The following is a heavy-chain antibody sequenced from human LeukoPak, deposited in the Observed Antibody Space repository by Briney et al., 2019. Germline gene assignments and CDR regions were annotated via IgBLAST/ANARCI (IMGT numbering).Heavy chain of an antibody. V-gene: IGHV3-20*04. J-gene: IGHJ4*02. CDR3: ARADFSSWYPYFDY. CDR2: INWNGGST. CDR1: GFTFDDYG. D-gene: IGHD6-13*01. Sequence: GGSLRLSCAASGFTFDDYGMSWVRQAPGKGLEWVSGINWNGGSTGYADSVKGRFTISRDNAKNSLYLQMNSLRAEDTALYYCARADFSSWYPYFDYWGQGILVTVSS.